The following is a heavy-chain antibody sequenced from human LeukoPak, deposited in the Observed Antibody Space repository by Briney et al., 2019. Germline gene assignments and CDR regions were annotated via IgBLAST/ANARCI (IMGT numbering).Heavy chain of an antibody. J-gene: IGHJ6*02. D-gene: IGHD5-18*01. CDR2: INSDGSIT. V-gene: IGHV3-74*01. CDR1: EFTFTTYW. Sequence: GESLRLSCAASEFTFTTYWMHWVRQAPGKGLVWVSHINSDGSITSYADSVKGRFTISRDNAKNTLYLQMNSLRAEDTAVYYCARDAVDTANAVWGQGTTVTVS. CDR3: ARDAVDTANAV.